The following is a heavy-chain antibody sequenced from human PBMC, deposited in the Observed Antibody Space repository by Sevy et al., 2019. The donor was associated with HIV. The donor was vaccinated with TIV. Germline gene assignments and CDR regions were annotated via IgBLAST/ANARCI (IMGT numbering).Heavy chain of an antibody. CDR2: IKQDGSEK. V-gene: IGHV3-7*03. D-gene: IGHD2-15*01. Sequence: GGSLRLSCAASGFTFNRYWMSWVRQAPGKGLEWVANIKQDGSEKYYVDSVKGRFTISRDNAKNSLYLQMNSLRAEDTAVYYCARDRCSGGSCYSYYFDYWGQGTLVTVSS. J-gene: IGHJ4*02. CDR1: GFTFNRYW. CDR3: ARDRCSGGSCYSYYFDY.